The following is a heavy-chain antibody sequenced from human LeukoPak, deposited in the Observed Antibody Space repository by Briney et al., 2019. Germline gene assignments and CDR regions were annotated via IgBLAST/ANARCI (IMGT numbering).Heavy chain of an antibody. J-gene: IGHJ4*02. CDR2: INSDGSST. CDR3: ARGTIWFGERTDY. CDR1: GFTFNNYW. D-gene: IGHD3-10*01. V-gene: IGHV3-74*01. Sequence: QPGGSLRLSCAASGFTFNNYWMHWVRQAPGKGLVWVSRINSDGSSTSYADSVKGRFTISRDNAKNTLYQQMNSLRAEDTAVYYCARGTIWFGERTDYWGQGTLVTVSS.